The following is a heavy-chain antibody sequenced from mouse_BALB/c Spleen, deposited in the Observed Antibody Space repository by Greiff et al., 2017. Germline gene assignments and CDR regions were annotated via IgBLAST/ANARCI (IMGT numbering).Heavy chain of an antibody. CDR1: GYSFTGYY. V-gene: IGHV1S34*01. CDR3: ASGGYGNSYAMDY. Sequence: LVKTGASVKISCKASGYSFTGYYMPWVKQSHGKSLEWIGYISCYNGATSYNQKFKGKATFTVDTSSSTAYMQFNSLTSEDSAVYYCASGGYGNSYAMDYWGQGTSVTVSS. CDR2: ISCYNGAT. J-gene: IGHJ4*01. D-gene: IGHD2-10*02.